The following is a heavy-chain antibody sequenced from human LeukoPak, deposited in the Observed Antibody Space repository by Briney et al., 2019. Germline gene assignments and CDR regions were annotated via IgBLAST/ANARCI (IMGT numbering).Heavy chain of an antibody. CDR3: VKARGYSGYDYFDY. D-gene: IGHD5-12*01. CDR1: GFSFSSYA. CDR2: VSFDAKNQ. V-gene: IGHV3-30*15. J-gene: IGHJ4*02. Sequence: GGSLRLSCAASGFSFSSYALHWVRQAPGKGLEWVAGVSFDAKNQYYADSVQGRLTVSRDNLNNTVFLHMSGLTADDTAVYYCVKARGYSGYDYFDYWGQGALVTVSS.